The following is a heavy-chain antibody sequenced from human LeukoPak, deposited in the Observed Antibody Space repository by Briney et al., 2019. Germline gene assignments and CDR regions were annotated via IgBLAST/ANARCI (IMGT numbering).Heavy chain of an antibody. V-gene: IGHV4-31*03. CDR1: GGSISSGGYY. Sequence: PSETLSLTCTASGGSISSGGYYWSWIRQHPGKGLEWIGYIYYSGSTYYNPSLKSRATISVDTSKNQFSLKLSSVTAADTAVYYCARDRKPLGWFDLWGQGTLVTVSS. J-gene: IGHJ5*02. D-gene: IGHD7-27*01. CDR3: ARDRKPLGWFDL. CDR2: IYYSGST.